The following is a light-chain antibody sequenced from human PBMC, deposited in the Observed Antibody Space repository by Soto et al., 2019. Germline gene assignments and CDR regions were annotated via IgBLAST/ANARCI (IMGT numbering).Light chain of an antibody. J-gene: IGKJ4*01. CDR2: GAS. V-gene: IGKV3-20*01. CDR3: QQYGSSLLT. CDR1: QSVSSSY. Sequence: EIVLTQSPVTLSFSPGEGATLSCMASQSVSSSYLAWYQQKPGQAPRLLIYGASSRATGIPDRFSGSGSGTDFTLTISRLEPEDFAVYYCQQYGSSLLTFGGGTKVDIK.